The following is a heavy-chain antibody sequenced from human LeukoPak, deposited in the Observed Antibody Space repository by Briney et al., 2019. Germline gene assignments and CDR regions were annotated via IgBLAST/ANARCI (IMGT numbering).Heavy chain of an antibody. D-gene: IGHD5-18*01. CDR2: INHSGST. V-gene: IGHV4-34*01. CDR1: GGSFSGYY. J-gene: IGHJ6*02. CDR3: ARVRRGYSYGYDYYYGMDV. Sequence: PSETLSLTCAVYGGSFSGYYWSWIRQPLGKGLEWIGEINHSGSTNYNPSLKSRVTISVDTSKNQFSLKLSSVTAADTAVYYCARVRRGYSYGYDYYYGMDVWGQGTTVTVSS.